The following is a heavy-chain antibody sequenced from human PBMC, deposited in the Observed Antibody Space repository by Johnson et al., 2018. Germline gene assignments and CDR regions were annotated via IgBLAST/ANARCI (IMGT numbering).Heavy chain of an antibody. CDR2: IYSGGST. J-gene: IGHJ3*02. CDR3: ARQRWQPPGAFDI. D-gene: IGHD5-24*01. CDR1: GFTFSSYG. V-gene: IGHV3-NL1*01. Sequence: VQLVESGGGVVQPGRSLRLSCAASGFTFSSYGMHWVRQAPGKGLEWVAVIYSGGSTYYADSVKGRFTISRDNSKNTLYLQMNSLSGEDTAVYYCARQRWQPPGAFDIWGQGTMVTVSS.